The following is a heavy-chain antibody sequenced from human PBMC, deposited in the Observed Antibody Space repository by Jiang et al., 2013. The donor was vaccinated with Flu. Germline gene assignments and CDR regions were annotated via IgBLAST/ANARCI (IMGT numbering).Heavy chain of an antibody. J-gene: IGHJ4*02. V-gene: IGHV3-64D*06. CDR2: ISGYGGTT. Sequence: LVQPGGSLGLSCSASGFTFSTYAMHWVRQAPGKGLEYVSAISGYGGTTNYADSVKGRFTISRDNSKNTLFLQMSSLRPEDTAVYYCVKDRGSVVRDFDYWGQGTLVTVSS. CDR3: VKDRGSVVRDFDY. D-gene: IGHD2-15*01. CDR1: GFTFSTYA.